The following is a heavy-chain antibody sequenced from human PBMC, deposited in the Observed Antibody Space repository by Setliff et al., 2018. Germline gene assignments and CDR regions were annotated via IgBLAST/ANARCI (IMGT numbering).Heavy chain of an antibody. V-gene: IGHV1-2*02. D-gene: IGHD6-13*01. Sequence: ASVKVSCKASGYTFAGYYIHWVRQAPGQGLEWMGWINPNSGGTKYAQKFQGRVTMTRDTAISTGYMELSRLRSDDTALYYCARGGGAPYSLAPYYHMDVWGKGTTVTVSS. CDR3: ARGGGAPYSLAPYYHMDV. CDR2: INPNSGGT. CDR1: GYTFAGYY. J-gene: IGHJ6*03.